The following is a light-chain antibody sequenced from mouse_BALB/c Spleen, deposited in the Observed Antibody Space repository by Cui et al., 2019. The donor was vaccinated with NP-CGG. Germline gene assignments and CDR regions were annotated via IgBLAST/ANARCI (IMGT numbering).Light chain of an antibody. V-gene: IGLV1*01. CDR1: TGAVTTSNY. Sequence: QALVSHESPLTTSPGETVTLTCHSSTGAVTTSNYANWVQEKPDHLFTGLIGGTNNRAPGVPARFSGSLIGDKAALTITGAQTEDEAIYFCALWYSNHWVFGGGTKLTVL. J-gene: IGLJ1*01. CDR2: GTN. CDR3: ALWYSNHWV.